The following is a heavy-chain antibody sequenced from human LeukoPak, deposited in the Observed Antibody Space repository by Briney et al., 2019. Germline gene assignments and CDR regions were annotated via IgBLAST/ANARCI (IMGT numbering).Heavy chain of an antibody. CDR1: GGTFSSYA. J-gene: IGHJ4*02. CDR3: ARVQYDSSGYQYYFDY. D-gene: IGHD3-22*01. V-gene: IGHV1-69*04. CDR2: IIPILGIA. Sequence: LVKVSCKASGGTFSSYAISWVRQAPGQGLEWMGRIIPILGIANYAQKSQGRVTITADKSTSTAYMELSSLRSEDTAVYYCARVQYDSSGYQYYFDYWGQGTLVTVSS.